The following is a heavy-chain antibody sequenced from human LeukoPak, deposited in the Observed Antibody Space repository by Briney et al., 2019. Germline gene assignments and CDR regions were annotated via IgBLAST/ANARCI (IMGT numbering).Heavy chain of an antibody. V-gene: IGHV3-53*01. CDR2: IYSGGST. D-gene: IGHD3-9*01. CDR1: GFTLSSNY. Sequence: GGSLRLSCAASGFTLSSNYMSWVRQAPGKGLEWVSVIYSGGSTYYADSVKGRFTISRDNSKNTLYLQMNSLRAEDTAVYYCARVATGWGVDYFDYWGQGTLVTVSS. CDR3: ARVATGWGVDYFDY. J-gene: IGHJ4*02.